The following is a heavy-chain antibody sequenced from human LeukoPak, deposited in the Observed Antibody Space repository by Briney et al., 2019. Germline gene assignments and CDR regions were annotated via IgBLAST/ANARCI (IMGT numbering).Heavy chain of an antibody. V-gene: IGHV4-59*01. Sequence: SETLSLTCAVSGGSISYSYWSWLRQSPGRGLEWIGWIYYSGTTTYNPSLQSRVTISVDTSKNQISLKLRSVTAPDTALYYCTRDREHWSLWGQGTVVSVSS. J-gene: IGHJ4*02. D-gene: IGHD2-8*02. CDR2: IYYSGTT. CDR3: TRDREHWSL. CDR1: GGSISYSY.